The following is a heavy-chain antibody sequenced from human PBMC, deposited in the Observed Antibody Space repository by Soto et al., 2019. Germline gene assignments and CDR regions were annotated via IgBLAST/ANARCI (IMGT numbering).Heavy chain of an antibody. D-gene: IGHD6-6*01. CDR2: IIPIFGTA. CDR3: ASHGRQLVDYYYGMDV. J-gene: IGHJ6*02. V-gene: IGHV1-69*13. CDR1: GGTFSSYA. Sequence: SVKVSCKASGGTFSSYAISWVRQAPGQGLEWMGGIIPIFGTANYAQKFQGRVTITADESTSTAYMELSSLRSEDTAVYYCASHGRQLVDYYYGMDVWGQGTTVTVSS.